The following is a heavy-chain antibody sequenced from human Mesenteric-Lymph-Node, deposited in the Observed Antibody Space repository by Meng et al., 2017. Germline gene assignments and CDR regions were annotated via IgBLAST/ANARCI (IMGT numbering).Heavy chain of an antibody. CDR1: CDSTSSDIW. V-gene: IGHV4-4*02. Sequence: QVKLQESGPGLFKQSGTLSLTCAFYCDSTSSDIWWSWVRQPPGKGLEWIGEVYHRGDTNYTPSLKSRVVISVDRSKNQFSLNLSSVTAADTAVYYCGRDQGRQLINHWGQGTLVTVSS. J-gene: IGHJ4*02. CDR2: VYHRGDT. CDR3: GRDQGRQLINH. D-gene: IGHD1-1*01.